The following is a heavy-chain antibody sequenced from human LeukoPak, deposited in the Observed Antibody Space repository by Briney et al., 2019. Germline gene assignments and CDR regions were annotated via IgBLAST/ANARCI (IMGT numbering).Heavy chain of an antibody. D-gene: IGHD5-24*01. V-gene: IGHV4-59*01. Sequence: SETLSLTCTVSGGSISSYYWSWIRQPPGKGLEWIGYIYYSGSTNYNPSLKSRVTISVDTSKNQFSLKLSSVTAADTAVYYCARVRDGYAVDAFDIWGQGTMVTVSS. CDR2: IYYSGST. CDR3: ARVRDGYAVDAFDI. J-gene: IGHJ3*02. CDR1: GGSISSYY.